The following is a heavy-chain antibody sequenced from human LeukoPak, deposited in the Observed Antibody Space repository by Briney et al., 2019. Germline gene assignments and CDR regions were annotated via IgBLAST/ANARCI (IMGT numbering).Heavy chain of an antibody. J-gene: IGHJ6*02. V-gene: IGHV1-58*02. CDR1: GFTFTSSA. CDR2: IVVGSGNT. CDR3: AAGGNYDFWSSYGMDA. D-gene: IGHD3-3*01. Sequence: SVKVSCKASGFTFTSSAMQWVRQARGQRLEWIGWIVVGSGNTNYAQKFQERVTITRDMSTSTAYMELSSLRSEDTAVYYCAAGGNYDFWSSYGMDAWGQGTTVTVSS.